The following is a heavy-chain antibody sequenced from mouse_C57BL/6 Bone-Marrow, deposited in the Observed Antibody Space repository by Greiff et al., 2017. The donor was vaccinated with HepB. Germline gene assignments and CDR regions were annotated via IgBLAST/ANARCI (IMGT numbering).Heavy chain of an antibody. CDR3: TSYGSTFDV. V-gene: IGHV14-4*01. CDR2: IDPENGDT. J-gene: IGHJ1*03. Sequence: VQLQQSGAELVRPGASVKVSCTASGFNIKDDYMHWVKQRPEQGLEWIGWIDPENGDTEYASKFQGKATITADTSSNTAYLQLSSLTSEDTAVYYCTSYGSTFDVWGTGTTVTVSS. CDR1: GFNIKDDY. D-gene: IGHD1-1*01.